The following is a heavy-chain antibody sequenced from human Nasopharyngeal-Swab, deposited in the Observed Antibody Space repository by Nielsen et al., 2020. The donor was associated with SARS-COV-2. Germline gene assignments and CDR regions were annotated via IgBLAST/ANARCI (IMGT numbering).Heavy chain of an antibody. CDR3: ARARYSGSSYDAFDI. J-gene: IGHJ3*02. Sequence: SVKVSCKASGGTFSSYAISWVRQAPGQGLEWMGGIIPIFGTANYAQKFQGRVTITADESTSTAYMELSSLRSEDTAVYYCARARYSGSSYDAFDIWGQGTMVTVSS. CDR1: GGTFSSYA. CDR2: IIPIFGTA. D-gene: IGHD1-26*01. V-gene: IGHV1-69*13.